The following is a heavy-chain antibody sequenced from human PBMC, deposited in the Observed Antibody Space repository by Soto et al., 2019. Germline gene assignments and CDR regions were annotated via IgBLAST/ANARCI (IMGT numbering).Heavy chain of an antibody. Sequence: ASVKVSCKASGYTFTGYYMHWVRQAPGQGLEWMGWINPNSGGTNYAQKFQGWVTMTRDTSISTAYMELSRLRSDDTAVYYCAREGGYSYGPPEDYYYYGMDVWGQGTTVTVSS. V-gene: IGHV1-2*04. J-gene: IGHJ6*02. CDR1: GYTFTGYY. CDR3: AREGGYSYGPPEDYYYYGMDV. D-gene: IGHD5-18*01. CDR2: INPNSGGT.